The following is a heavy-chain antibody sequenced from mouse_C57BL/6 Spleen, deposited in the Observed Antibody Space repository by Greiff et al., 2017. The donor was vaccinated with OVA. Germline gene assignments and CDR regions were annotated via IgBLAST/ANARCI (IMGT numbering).Heavy chain of an antibody. CDR1: GYTFTSYW. J-gene: IGHJ4*01. CDR2: IHPNSGST. V-gene: IGHV1-64*01. D-gene: IGHD1-1*01. CDR3: ARGTTVGSYAMDY. Sequence: QVHVKQPGAELVKPGASVKLSCKASGYTFTSYWMHWVKQRPGQGLEWIGMIHPNSGSTNYNEKFKSKATLTVDKSSSTAYMQLSSLTSEDSAVYYCARGTTVGSYAMDYWGQGTSVTVSS.